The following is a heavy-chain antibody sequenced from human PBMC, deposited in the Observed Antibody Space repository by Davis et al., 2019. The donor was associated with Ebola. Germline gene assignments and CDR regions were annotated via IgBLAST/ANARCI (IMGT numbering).Heavy chain of an antibody. Sequence: SETLSLTCDLSTWSLTDYYWSWIRQAPGKGLEWIGDINHRGNTIVTPSLQSRVSLSLDTSTNQFSLKLSSVTAADTAVYYCARTRGDILTGYFDYWGQGTLVTVSS. CDR2: INHRGNT. CDR1: TWSLTDYY. CDR3: ARTRGDILTGYFDY. V-gene: IGHV4-34*10. J-gene: IGHJ4*02. D-gene: IGHD3-9*01.